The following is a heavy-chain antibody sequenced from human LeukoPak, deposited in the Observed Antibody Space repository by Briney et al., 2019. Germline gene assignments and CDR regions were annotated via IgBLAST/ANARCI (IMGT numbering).Heavy chain of an antibody. V-gene: IGHV3-11*04. CDR3: ARDALDEGGVDY. CDR2: ISSSGSTI. J-gene: IGHJ4*02. CDR1: GGSISSSSYY. Sequence: LSLTCTVSGGSISSSSYYWGWIRQAPGKGLEWVSYISSSGSTIYYADSVKGRFTISRDNAKNSLYLQMDSLRAEDTAVYYCARDALDEGGVDYWGQGTLVTVSS. D-gene: IGHD3/OR15-3a*01.